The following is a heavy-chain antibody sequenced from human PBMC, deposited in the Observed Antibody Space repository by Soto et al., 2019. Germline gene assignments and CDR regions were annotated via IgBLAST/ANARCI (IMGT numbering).Heavy chain of an antibody. V-gene: IGHV3-66*01. Sequence: GGSLRHTCAAAGFTVSSNYMSWVRQAPGKGLEWVSVIYSGGSTYYADSVKGRFTISRDNSKNTLYLQMNSLRAEDTAVYYCAREPAYCSGGSCYLANWFDPWGQGTLVTVSS. CDR2: IYSGGST. J-gene: IGHJ5*02. D-gene: IGHD2-15*01. CDR3: AREPAYCSGGSCYLANWFDP. CDR1: GFTVSSNY.